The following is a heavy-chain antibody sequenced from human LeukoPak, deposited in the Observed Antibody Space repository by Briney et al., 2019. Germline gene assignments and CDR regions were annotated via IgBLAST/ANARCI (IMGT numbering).Heavy chain of an antibody. D-gene: IGHD2-15*01. CDR3: ARGRRYCSGGSYYGRYNWFDP. CDR1: GGTFSSYA. CDR2: IIPIFGTA. V-gene: IGHV1-69*05. Sequence: SVKVSCKASGGTFSSYAISWVRQAPGQGLEWTGGIIPIFGTANYAQKFQGRVTMTRNTSISTAYMELSSLRSEDTAVYYCARGRRYCSGGSYYGRYNWFDPWGQGTLVTVSS. J-gene: IGHJ5*02.